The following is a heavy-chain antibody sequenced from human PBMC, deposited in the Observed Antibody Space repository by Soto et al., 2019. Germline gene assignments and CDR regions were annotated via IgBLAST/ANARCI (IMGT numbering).Heavy chain of an antibody. J-gene: IGHJ6*02. CDR2: IYSSGST. CDR1: GGSVSSGSYY. Sequence: QVQLQESGPGLVKPSETLSLTCTVSGGSVSSGSYYWSWIRQPPGKGLEWIGYIYSSGSTNYNTSLKSRAPISVDTSKSQSSLKLSAVTAADTAVYYWAGGIEACSQSRYYYGVDVWGQGTTVTVSS. CDR3: AGGIEACSQSRYYYGVDV. V-gene: IGHV4-61*01. D-gene: IGHD3-10*02.